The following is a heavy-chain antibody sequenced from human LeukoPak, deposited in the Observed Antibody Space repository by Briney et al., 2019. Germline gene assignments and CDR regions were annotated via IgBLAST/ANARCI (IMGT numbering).Heavy chain of an antibody. V-gene: IGHV4-4*02. D-gene: IGHD4-23*01. CDR3: ARDLHGGNPFTSDRYFDL. Sequence: SGTLSLTCAVSGGSISMSNSNWWSWVRQPPGKGLEWIGEIYHSGSTNYNPSLKSRVTISVDKSKNQFSLKLSSVTAADTAVYYCARDLHGGNPFTSDRYFDLWGRGTLVTVSP. CDR2: IYHSGST. J-gene: IGHJ2*01. CDR1: GGSISMSNSNW.